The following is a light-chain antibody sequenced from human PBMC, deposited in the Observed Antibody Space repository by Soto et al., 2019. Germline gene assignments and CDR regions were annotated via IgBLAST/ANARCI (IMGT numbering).Light chain of an antibody. CDR1: SSDVGGYNY. Sequence: QPLLAKPSSVSLSPGQSVTISCTGTSSDVGGYNYVSWYQQHPGKAPKLMIYDVSKRPSGVPDRFSGSKSGNTASLTISGLQAEDEADYYCCSYAGSYTYVFGTGTKVTVL. V-gene: IGLV2-11*01. CDR2: DVS. J-gene: IGLJ1*01. CDR3: CSYAGSYTYV.